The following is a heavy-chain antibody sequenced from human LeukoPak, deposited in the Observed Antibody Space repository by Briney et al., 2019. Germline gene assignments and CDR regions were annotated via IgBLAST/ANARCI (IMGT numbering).Heavy chain of an antibody. CDR1: GYTFTGYY. J-gene: IGHJ4*02. CDR2: INPNSGGT. V-gene: IGHV1-2*02. D-gene: IGHD3-10*01. CDR3: ARSRLVRGATFDY. Sequence: ASVKVSCKASGYTFTGYYMHWVRQAPGQGLEWMGWINPNSGGTNYAQKFQGRVTMTRDTSISTAYMELSRLRSDDTAVYYCARSRLVRGATFDYWGQGTLVTVSS.